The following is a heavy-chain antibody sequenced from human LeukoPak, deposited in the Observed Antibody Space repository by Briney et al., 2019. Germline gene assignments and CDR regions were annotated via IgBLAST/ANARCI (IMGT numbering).Heavy chain of an antibody. CDR1: GYTFTGYH. J-gene: IGHJ4*02. V-gene: IGHV1-2*06. CDR3: ARDYCSSTSCLFDY. D-gene: IGHD2-2*01. Sequence: KVSCKASGYTFTGYHMHWVRQAPGQGPEWMGRINPNSGDTNYAQKFQGRVTMTRDTSISTAYMELSRLRSDDTAVYYCARDYCSSTSCLFDYWGQGTLVTVSS. CDR2: INPNSGDT.